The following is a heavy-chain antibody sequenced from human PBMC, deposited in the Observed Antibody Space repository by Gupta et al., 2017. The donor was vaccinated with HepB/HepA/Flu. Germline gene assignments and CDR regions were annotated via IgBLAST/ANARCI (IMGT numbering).Heavy chain of an antibody. D-gene: IGHD3-3*02. J-gene: IGHJ4*02. CDR1: GFSLDTFGVG. CDR2: VYWNDDK. V-gene: IGHV2-5*01. CDR3: ANNVRSDIYTYFES. Sequence: QITLKESGPTLVKPTQTLTLTCTYSGFSLDTFGVGVGWIRQPPGEALECLAVVYWNDDKRYSTSLKTRLKITKDTSKNEVVLTMTNMDPMDTATYFCANNVRSDIYTYFESWGQGSLVTVSS.